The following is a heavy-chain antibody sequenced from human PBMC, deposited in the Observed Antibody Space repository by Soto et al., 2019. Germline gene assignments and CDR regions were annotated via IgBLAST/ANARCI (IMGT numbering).Heavy chain of an antibody. CDR1: GGSISSSNW. D-gene: IGHD6-19*01. CDR3: ARVWSSSGWYGDYYYRLAV. J-gene: IGHJ6*02. Sequence: SETLSLTCAVSGGSISSSNWWSWVRQPPGKGLEWIGEIYHSGSTNYNPSLKSRVTISVDKSKNQFSLKLSSVTAADTAVYYCARVWSSSGWYGDYYYRLAVWGQGTTVTVSS. CDR2: IYHSGST. V-gene: IGHV4-4*02.